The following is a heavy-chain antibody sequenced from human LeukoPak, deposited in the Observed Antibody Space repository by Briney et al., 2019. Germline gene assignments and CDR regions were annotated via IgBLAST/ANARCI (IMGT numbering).Heavy chain of an antibody. J-gene: IGHJ3*02. Sequence: ASVKVSCTASGYTFTSYGISWVRQAPGQGLEWMGWISAYNGNTNYAQKLQGRVTMTTDTSTSTAYMELRSLRAEDTAVYYCARVIYGGNTGNLDAFDIWGQGTMVTVSS. CDR2: ISAYNGNT. CDR1: GYTFTSYG. V-gene: IGHV1-18*01. D-gene: IGHD4-23*01. CDR3: ARVIYGGNTGNLDAFDI.